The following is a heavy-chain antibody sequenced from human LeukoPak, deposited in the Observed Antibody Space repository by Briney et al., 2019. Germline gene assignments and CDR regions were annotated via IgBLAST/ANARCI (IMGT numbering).Heavy chain of an antibody. CDR1: GFTFSSYG. CDR3: AKEVQLYGY. D-gene: IGHD5-18*01. V-gene: IGHV3-30*18. CDR2: ISYDGSNK. Sequence: PGRSLRLSCAASGFTFSSYGMHWVRQAPGKGLEWVAVISYDGSNKYYADSVKGRFTISRDNSKNTLYLQMNSLRAEDTAVYYCAKEVQLYGYWGQGTLVTVSS. J-gene: IGHJ4*02.